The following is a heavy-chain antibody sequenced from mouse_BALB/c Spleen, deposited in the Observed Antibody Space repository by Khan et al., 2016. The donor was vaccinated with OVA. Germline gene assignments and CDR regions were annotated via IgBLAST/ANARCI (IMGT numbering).Heavy chain of an antibody. Sequence: EVQLQESGPGLVKPSQSLSLTCTVTGYSITSDYSWNWIRQFPGNRLEWMGYISYSGSTSYTPSLKSRISITRDTSKNQFFLQLNSVTAEDTATYYCARGRGYWGQGTLLTVSA. J-gene: IGHJ3*02. CDR1: GYSITSDYS. D-gene: IGHD3-3*01. V-gene: IGHV3-2*02. CDR3: ARGRGY. CDR2: ISYSGST.